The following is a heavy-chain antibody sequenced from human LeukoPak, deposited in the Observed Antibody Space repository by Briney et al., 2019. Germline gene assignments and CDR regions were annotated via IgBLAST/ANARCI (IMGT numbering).Heavy chain of an antibody. D-gene: IGHD3-10*01. Sequence: GGSLRLSCAASGFTFSSYGMHWVRQAPGKGLEWVAVISYDGSNKCYADSVKGRFTISRDNSKNTPYLQMNSLRAEDTAVYYCAKLAYGSGSYLDYWGQGTLVTVSS. CDR3: AKLAYGSGSYLDY. V-gene: IGHV3-30*18. CDR1: GFTFSSYG. J-gene: IGHJ4*02. CDR2: ISYDGSNK.